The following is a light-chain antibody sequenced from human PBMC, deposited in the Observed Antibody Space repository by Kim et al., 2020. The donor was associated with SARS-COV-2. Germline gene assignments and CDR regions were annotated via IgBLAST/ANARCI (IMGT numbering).Light chain of an antibody. Sequence: VSPGDRPTLSCRASQSVSSNLASYQQTPGQAPRLLFYGASTRATGIPARFSGSGSGTEFTLTISSLQSEDFAVYYCQQYNNWPLTFGPGTKVDIK. CDR2: GAS. V-gene: IGKV3-15*01. CDR3: QQYNNWPLT. J-gene: IGKJ3*01. CDR1: QSVSSN.